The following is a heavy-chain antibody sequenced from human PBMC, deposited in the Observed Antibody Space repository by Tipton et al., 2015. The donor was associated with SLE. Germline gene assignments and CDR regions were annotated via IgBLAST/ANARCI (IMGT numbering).Heavy chain of an antibody. D-gene: IGHD5-24*01. CDR3: EVEKDGYTNYFDY. CDR1: GFTFSSYW. CDR2: IKQDGSEK. Sequence: SLRLSCAASGFTFSSYWMSWVRQAPGKGLEWVANIKQDGSEKYYVDSVKGRFTISRDNAKNSLYLQMNSLRAEDTAVYYCEVEKDGYTNYFDYWCQGTLVTVSS. V-gene: IGHV3-7*01. J-gene: IGHJ4*02.